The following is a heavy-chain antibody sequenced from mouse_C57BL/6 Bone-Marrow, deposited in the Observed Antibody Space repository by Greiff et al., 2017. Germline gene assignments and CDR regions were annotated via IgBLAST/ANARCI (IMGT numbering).Heavy chain of an antibody. J-gene: IGHJ3*01. Sequence: QVQLQQSGPELVKPGASVKISCKASGYAFSSSWMNWVKQRPGKGLEWIGRFYPGDGDTNYNGKFKGKATLTADKSSSTAYMQLSRLTSEDSAVYFGARDGPRYYGSRRWFDDWGEGTLVTVSA. V-gene: IGHV1-82*01. CDR3: ARDGPRYYGSRRWFDD. CDR2: FYPGDGDT. CDR1: GYAFSSSW. D-gene: IGHD1-1*01.